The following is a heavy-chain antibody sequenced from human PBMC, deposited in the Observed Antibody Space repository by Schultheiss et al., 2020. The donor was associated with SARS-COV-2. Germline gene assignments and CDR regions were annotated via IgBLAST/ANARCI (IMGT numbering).Heavy chain of an antibody. CDR3: ARARYCGGDCSLYYYYYMDV. CDR1: GYSISSGYY. D-gene: IGHD2-21*01. CDR2: IYHSGST. Sequence: SETLSLTCAVSGYSISSGYYWGWIRQPPGKGLEWIGYIYHSGSTYYNPSLKSRVTISVDRSKNQFSLKLSSVTAADTAVYYCARARYCGGDCSLYYYYYMDVWGKGTTVTVSS. V-gene: IGHV4-38-2*01. J-gene: IGHJ6*03.